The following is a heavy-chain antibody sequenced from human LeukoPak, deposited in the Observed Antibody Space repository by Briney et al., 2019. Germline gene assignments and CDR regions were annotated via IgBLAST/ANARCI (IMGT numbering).Heavy chain of an antibody. D-gene: IGHD6-13*01. CDR3: ARSSHSRIAAAGSDYYGMDV. CDR1: GYTFTGYY. V-gene: IGHV1-2*02. CDR2: INPNSGGT. Sequence: GASVKVSCKASGYTFTGYYMHWVRHAPGQGLEWMGWINPNSGGTNYAQKFQGRVTMTRDTSISTAYMELSRLRSDDTAVYYCARSSHSRIAAAGSDYYGMDVWGQGTTVTVSS. J-gene: IGHJ6*02.